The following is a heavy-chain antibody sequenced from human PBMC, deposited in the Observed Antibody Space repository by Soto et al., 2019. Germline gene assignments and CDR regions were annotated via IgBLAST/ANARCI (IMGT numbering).Heavy chain of an antibody. CDR2: IYHSGST. CDR3: AVKVVAATPQFDT. V-gene: IGHV4-4*02. J-gene: IGHJ5*02. D-gene: IGHD2-15*01. CDR1: GGSISSSKW. Sequence: SETLSLTCAFCGGSISSSKWWSWVRQPPGKGLEWIGEIYHSGSTNYNPSLKSRVTISVDKSKNQFSLKLSSVTAADTAVYYCAVKVVAATPQFDTWGQGNLLTVSS.